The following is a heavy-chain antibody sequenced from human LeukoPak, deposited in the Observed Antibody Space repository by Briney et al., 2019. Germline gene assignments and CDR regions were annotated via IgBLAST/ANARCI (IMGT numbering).Heavy chain of an antibody. V-gene: IGHV3-23*01. CDR2: ISAISGIS. D-gene: IGHD3-10*01. CDR3: AKVKSAMVPIFDY. Sequence: GGSLRLSCGVSGFTFSSYAVSWVRQAPGKGLEWVSLISAISGISYYADSVKGRFTISRGNANNTLYLQMNSLRAEDTAVYYCAKVKSAMVPIFDYWGQGTQVTVSS. J-gene: IGHJ4*02. CDR1: GFTFSSYA.